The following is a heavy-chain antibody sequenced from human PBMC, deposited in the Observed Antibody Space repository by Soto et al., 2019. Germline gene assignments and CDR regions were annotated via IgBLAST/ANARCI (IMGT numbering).Heavy chain of an antibody. CDR2: ISVSDAFI. Sequence: XGSLRLSCSASGFNVGAFAVNWVRQAPGKGLEWVSGISVSDAFIYYADSVRGRFSISRDASENILYLQMNSLRVDDTALYYCTRETVAGITGLDYWGPGTLVTVSS. D-gene: IGHD1-20*01. J-gene: IGHJ4*02. CDR1: GFNVGAFA. V-gene: IGHV3-23*01. CDR3: TRETVAGITGLDY.